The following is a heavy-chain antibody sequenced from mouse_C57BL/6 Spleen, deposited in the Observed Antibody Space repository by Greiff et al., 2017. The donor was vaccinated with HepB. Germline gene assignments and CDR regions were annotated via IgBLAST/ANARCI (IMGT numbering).Heavy chain of an antibody. Sequence: QVQLQQPGAELVRPGTSVKLSCKASGYTFTSYWMHWVKQRPGQGLEWIGVIDPSDSYTNYNQKFKGKATLTVDTSSSTAYMQLSSLTSEDSAVYYCARWTTVVATPDYWGQGTTLTVSS. CDR1: GYTFTSYW. D-gene: IGHD1-1*01. J-gene: IGHJ2*01. CDR2: IDPSDSYT. CDR3: ARWTTVVATPDY. V-gene: IGHV1-59*01.